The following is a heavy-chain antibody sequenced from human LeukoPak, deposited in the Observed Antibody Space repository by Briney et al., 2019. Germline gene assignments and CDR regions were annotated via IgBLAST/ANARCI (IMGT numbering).Heavy chain of an antibody. D-gene: IGHD4-17*01. CDR2: IYYSGST. V-gene: IGHV4-39*01. CDR1: GGSISSGSYY. Sequence: SETLSLTCTVSGGSISSGSYYWGWIRQPPGKGLEWIGSIYYSGSTYYNPSLKSRVTISVDTSKNQFSLKLSSVTAADTAVYYCAVTTLDYWGQGTLVTVSS. J-gene: IGHJ4*02. CDR3: AVTTLDY.